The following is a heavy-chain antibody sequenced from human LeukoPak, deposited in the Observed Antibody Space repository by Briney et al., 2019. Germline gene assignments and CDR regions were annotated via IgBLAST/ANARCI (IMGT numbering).Heavy chain of an antibody. CDR3: GKGGSSWSRWDY. CDR1: GFTFSSFA. Sequence: GGSLRLSCTASGFTFSSFAMSWVRQAPGKGLEWVSTISSSGSGTYHADSVKGRFTITRDNSSNALYLQMNSPRAEGTAVYFCGKGGSSWSRWDYWGQGTLVTVSS. D-gene: IGHD6-13*01. V-gene: IGHV3-23*01. J-gene: IGHJ4*02. CDR2: ISSSGSGT.